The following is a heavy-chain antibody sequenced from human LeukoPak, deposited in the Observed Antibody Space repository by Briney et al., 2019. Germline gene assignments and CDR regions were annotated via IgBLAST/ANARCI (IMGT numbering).Heavy chain of an antibody. D-gene: IGHD3-10*01. CDR3: ARGGYYGSGNDFRFDP. CDR2: ISHSGSA. J-gene: IGHJ5*02. CDR1: SGSFSGYY. V-gene: IGHV4-34*01. Sequence: SETLSLTCAVYSGSFSGYYWSWIRQPPGKGLEWIGEISHSGSANYNPSLKSRVTISVGTSKNQFSLKLKSVTAADTAVYYCARGGYYGSGNDFRFDPWGQGTLVTVSS.